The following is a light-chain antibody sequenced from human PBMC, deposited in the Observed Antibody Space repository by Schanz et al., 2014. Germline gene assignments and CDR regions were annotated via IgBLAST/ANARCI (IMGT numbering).Light chain of an antibody. CDR3: QQYNSYLYT. V-gene: IGKV1D-16*01. Sequence: DIQMTQSPSSVSASVGDRVTITCRASQGISSWLAWYQQKPGQAPKLLIYGASTLQSGVPSRFSGSGSGTEFTLTISSLQPDDFATYYCQQYNSYLYTFGQGTKLEIK. J-gene: IGKJ2*01. CDR1: QGISSW. CDR2: GAS.